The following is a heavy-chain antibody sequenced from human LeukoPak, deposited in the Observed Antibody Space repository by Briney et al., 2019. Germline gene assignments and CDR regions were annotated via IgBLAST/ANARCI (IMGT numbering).Heavy chain of an antibody. D-gene: IGHD1-14*01. CDR3: AGNRSVTYFDS. CDR1: GFTFSSFG. CDR2: IWYDGSNK. Sequence: GGSLRLSCVASGFTFSSFGMHWVRQAPGKGLEWVAVIWYDGSNKYYADSVKGRFTVSKGNSKNTLYLQMNSLRAEDTAVYYCAGNRSVTYFDSWAQGTRSPSPQ. J-gene: IGHJ4*02. V-gene: IGHV3-33*01.